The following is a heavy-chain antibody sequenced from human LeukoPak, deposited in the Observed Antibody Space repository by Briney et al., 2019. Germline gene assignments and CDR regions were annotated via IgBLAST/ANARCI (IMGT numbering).Heavy chain of an antibody. V-gene: IGHV3-21*01. D-gene: IGHD3-16*01. J-gene: IGHJ4*02. Sequence: GGSLRLSCAASGFTFSSYSMNWVRQAPGKGLEWVSSISSSSSYIYYADSVKGRFTISRDNAKNSLYLQMNSLRAEDTAVYYCATEGGYDYVWGSHDYWGQGTLVTVSS. CDR3: ATEGGYDYVWGSHDY. CDR2: ISSSSSYI. CDR1: GFTFSSYS.